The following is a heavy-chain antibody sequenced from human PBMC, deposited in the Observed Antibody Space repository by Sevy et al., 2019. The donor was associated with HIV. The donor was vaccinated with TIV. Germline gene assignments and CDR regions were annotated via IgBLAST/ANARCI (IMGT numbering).Heavy chain of an antibody. CDR2: ISGSGGST. CDR1: GFTFSTYA. J-gene: IGHJ3*02. V-gene: IGHV3-23*01. Sequence: GGSLRLSCAASGFTFSTYAMNWVRQAPGKGLEWVSTISGSGGSTYYADSVKGRFTISRDNPKNTLYLQMNSLRAEETAVYYCAKDFYSSGWEWGTFDIWGQGTMVTVSS. D-gene: IGHD6-19*01. CDR3: AKDFYSSGWEWGTFDI.